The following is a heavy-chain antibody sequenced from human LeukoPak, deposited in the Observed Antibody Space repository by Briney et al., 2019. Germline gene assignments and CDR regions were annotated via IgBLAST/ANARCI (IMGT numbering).Heavy chain of an antibody. V-gene: IGHV4-39*07. CDR3: ARDNRDSSGLSFDY. J-gene: IGHJ4*02. CDR1: GGSISSSSYY. Sequence: KSSETLSLTCTVSGGSISSSSYYWGWIRQPPGKGLEWIGSIYYSGSTYYNPSLKSRVTISVDTSKNQFSLKLSSVTAADTAVYYCARDNRDSSGLSFDYWGQGTLVTVSS. D-gene: IGHD3-22*01. CDR2: IYYSGST.